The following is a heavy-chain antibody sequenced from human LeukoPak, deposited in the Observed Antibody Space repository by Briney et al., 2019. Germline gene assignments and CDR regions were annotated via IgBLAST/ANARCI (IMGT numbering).Heavy chain of an antibody. V-gene: IGHV4-61*02. CDR3: ARDSMVRGVSWFDP. Sequence: PSQTLSLTCTVSGGSISSGSYYWSWIRQPAGKGLEWIGRIYTSGSTNYNPSLKSRVTISVDTSKSQFSLKLSSVTAADTAVYYCARDSMVRGVSWFDPWGQGTLVTVSS. CDR2: IYTSGST. D-gene: IGHD3-10*01. J-gene: IGHJ5*02. CDR1: GGSISSGSYY.